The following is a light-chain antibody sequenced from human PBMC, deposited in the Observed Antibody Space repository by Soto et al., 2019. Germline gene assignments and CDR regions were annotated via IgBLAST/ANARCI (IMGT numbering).Light chain of an antibody. V-gene: IGLV1-40*01. CDR1: SSNIGAGYD. CDR3: PVCDTNLRGSV. CDR2: GNN. Sequence: QAVVTQPPSLSGAPGQRVTISCSGTSSNIGAGYDVHWYHQLPGTAPKLLIFGNNNRPSGVPARFSASRSGTSAFLALTGLQAGDVGVYYCPVCDTNLRGSVFGGGTKLTVL. J-gene: IGLJ3*02.